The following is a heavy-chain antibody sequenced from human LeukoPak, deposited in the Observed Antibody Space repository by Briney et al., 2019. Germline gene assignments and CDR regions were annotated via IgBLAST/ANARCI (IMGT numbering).Heavy chain of an antibody. CDR2: IYSGGST. V-gene: IGHV3-66*02. CDR1: GFTVSSSY. J-gene: IGHJ3*02. CDR3: ARDKIVGATTPRDAFDI. D-gene: IGHD1-26*01. Sequence: GGSLRLSCAASGFTVSSSYMSWVRQAPGKGLEWVSVIYSGGSTYYADSVKGRFTISRDNSKNTLYLQMNSLRAEDTAVYYCARDKIVGATTPRDAFDIWGQGTMVTVSS.